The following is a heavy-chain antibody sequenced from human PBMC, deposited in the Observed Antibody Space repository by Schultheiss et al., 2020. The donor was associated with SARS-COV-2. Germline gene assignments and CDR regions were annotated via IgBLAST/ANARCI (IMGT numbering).Heavy chain of an antibody. D-gene: IGHD5-12*01. Sequence: GGSLRLSCVGSGFTFNNYFMSWVRQAPGKGLEWVANINLDGSDKHYVGSVKGRFTISRDNAKESLYLEMRSLRAEDTAVYYCARGSGGGYEFDYWGQGTLVTVSS. J-gene: IGHJ4*02. CDR1: GFTFNNYF. CDR3: ARGSGGGYEFDY. V-gene: IGHV3-7*01. CDR2: INLDGSDK.